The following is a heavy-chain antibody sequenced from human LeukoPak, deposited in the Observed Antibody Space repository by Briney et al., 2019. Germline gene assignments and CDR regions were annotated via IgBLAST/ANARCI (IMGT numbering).Heavy chain of an antibody. CDR3: ARRYAGAVRTFYT. D-gene: IGHD4-17*01. CDR1: GGSISSSSYY. V-gene: IGHV4-39*01. CDR2: IYYSGST. Sequence: SETLSLTCTVSGGSISSSSYYWGWIRQPPGKGLEWIGGIYYSGSTYYNPSLKSRVTISVDTSKNQFSLKLSSVTAADTAVYFCARRYAGAVRTFYTWGQGNLVTVSS. J-gene: IGHJ5*02.